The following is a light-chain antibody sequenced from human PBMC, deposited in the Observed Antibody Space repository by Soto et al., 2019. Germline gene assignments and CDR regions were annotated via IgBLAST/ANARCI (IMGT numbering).Light chain of an antibody. V-gene: IGKV3-15*01. CDR2: GAS. Sequence: EVVMTQSPATVSVSPGEGVTLSCRASQNISNELAWYQQKPGQAPRLLIYGASTSATGVPARFSGGGSRTEFTLTISSLQSEDFAFYYCQQNNKWPPVTFGGGTKVEIK. J-gene: IGKJ4*01. CDR1: QNISNE. CDR3: QQNNKWPPVT.